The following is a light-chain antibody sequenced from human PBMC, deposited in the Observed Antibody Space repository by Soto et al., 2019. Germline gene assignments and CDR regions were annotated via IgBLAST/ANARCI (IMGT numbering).Light chain of an antibody. CDR3: GTWDSSLSAVV. Sequence: QSVLTQPPSVSAVPGQTVTLSRSGSSSSIGNNYVSWYQQRPGTAPKLLIYDNNKRPSGIPDRFSGSKSGTSATLGITGLQTGDEAEYYCGTWDSSLSAVVFGGGTKLTVL. V-gene: IGLV1-51*01. CDR2: DNN. J-gene: IGLJ2*01. CDR1: SSSIGNNY.